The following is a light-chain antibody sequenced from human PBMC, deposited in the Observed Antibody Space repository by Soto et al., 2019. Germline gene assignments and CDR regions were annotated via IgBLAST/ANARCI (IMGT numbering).Light chain of an antibody. Sequence: EIVLTQSPGTLSLSPGERATLSCRASQSVSSRLAWYQQKPGQAPRLLISGASSRATGIPDRFSGSGSGTDFTLTISRLDPEDFAVYYCQQYGSSASFGQGTKVDIK. J-gene: IGKJ1*01. CDR3: QQYGSSAS. V-gene: IGKV3-20*01. CDR1: QSVSSR. CDR2: GAS.